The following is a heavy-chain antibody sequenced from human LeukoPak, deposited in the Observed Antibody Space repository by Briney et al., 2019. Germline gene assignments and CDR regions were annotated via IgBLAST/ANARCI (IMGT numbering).Heavy chain of an antibody. CDR3: AREVPWRYDILTGYYSHFDY. Sequence: GGSLRLSCAASGFTFSSYGMHWVRQAPGKGLEWVAFIRYDGSNKYYADSVKGRFTISRDNSKNTLYLQMNSLRAEDTAVYYCAREVPWRYDILTGYYSHFDYWGQGTLVTVSS. CDR1: GFTFSSYG. J-gene: IGHJ4*02. V-gene: IGHV3-30*02. D-gene: IGHD3-9*01. CDR2: IRYDGSNK.